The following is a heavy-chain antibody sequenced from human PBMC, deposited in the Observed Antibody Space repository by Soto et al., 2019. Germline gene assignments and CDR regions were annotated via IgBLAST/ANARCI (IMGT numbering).Heavy chain of an antibody. D-gene: IGHD5-18*01. CDR1: GFTFSSYG. Sequence: QVQLVESGGGVVQPGRSLRLSCAASGFTFSSYGMHWVRQAPGKGLEWVAVIWYDGSNKYYADSVKGRFTISRDNSKNTLYLQMNSLRAEDRAVYYCPRDRGYSYALDYWGQGTLVTVSS. J-gene: IGHJ4*02. V-gene: IGHV3-33*01. CDR2: IWYDGSNK. CDR3: PRDRGYSYALDY.